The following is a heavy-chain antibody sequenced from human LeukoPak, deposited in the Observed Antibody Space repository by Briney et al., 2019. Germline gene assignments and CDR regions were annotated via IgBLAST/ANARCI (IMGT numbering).Heavy chain of an antibody. CDR1: GFTFSSYD. CDR3: ARGSSGYSSSWRPFDY. Sequence: GGSLRLSCAASGFTFSSYDMHWVRQATGKGLEWVSAIGTAGDTYYPGSVKGRFTISRENAKNSLYLQMNSLRAGDTAVYYCARGSSGYSSSWRPFDYWGQGTLVTVSS. J-gene: IGHJ4*02. CDR2: IGTAGDT. V-gene: IGHV3-13*01. D-gene: IGHD6-13*01.